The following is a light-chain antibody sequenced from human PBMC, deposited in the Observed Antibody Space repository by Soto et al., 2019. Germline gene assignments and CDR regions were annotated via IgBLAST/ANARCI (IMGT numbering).Light chain of an antibody. CDR1: QGIRDD. CDR3: LQDYIYPWT. Sequence: IQMTQSPSSLSASVGDRVTITCRASQGIRDDLAWYQHKPGKAPKLLIYAASSLQSGVPSRFSGSGSGTDFTLTISSLQPEDFVTYYCLQDYIYPWTFGQGTKVDIK. V-gene: IGKV1-6*01. J-gene: IGKJ1*01. CDR2: AAS.